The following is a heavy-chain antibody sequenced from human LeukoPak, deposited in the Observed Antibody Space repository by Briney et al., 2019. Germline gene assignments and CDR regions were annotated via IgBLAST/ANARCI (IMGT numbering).Heavy chain of an antibody. CDR2: ISSSSSYI. V-gene: IGHV3-21*01. J-gene: IGHJ4*02. CDR1: GFTFSSYS. Sequence: GGSLRLSCAASGFTFSSYSMNWVRQAPGKGLEWVSSISSSSSYIYYADSVKGRFTISRDNAKNSLYLQMNSLRAEDTAVYYCASEGSSSWYRGRLDYWGQGTLVTVSS. CDR3: ASEGSSSWYRGRLDY. D-gene: IGHD6-13*01.